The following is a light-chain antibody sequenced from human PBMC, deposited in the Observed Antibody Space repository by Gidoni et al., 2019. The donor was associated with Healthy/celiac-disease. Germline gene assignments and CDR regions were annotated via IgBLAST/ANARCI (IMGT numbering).Light chain of an antibody. CDR2: DAS. J-gene: IGKJ4*01. CDR1: QSVSSY. V-gene: IGKV3-11*01. Sequence: IVLTQSPATLSLSPGERATLSCRASQSVSSYLAWYQQKPGKAPRLLIYDASNRATGIPARFSGSASGTDFTLTISSLEPEDFAVYYCQQRSNWPLTFGGGTKVEIK. CDR3: QQRSNWPLT.